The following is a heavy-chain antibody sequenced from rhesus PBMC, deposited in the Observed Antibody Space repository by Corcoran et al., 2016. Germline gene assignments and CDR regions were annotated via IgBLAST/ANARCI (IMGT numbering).Heavy chain of an antibody. CDR3: ARPRGYSGYRPFDY. J-gene: IGHJ4*01. V-gene: IGHV4-173*01. CDR1: GGSISSNW. Sequence: QLQLQESGPGLVKPSETLSLTCAVSGGSISSNWWSWIRQPPGKGLEWIGRISGSAGSTSYNPSLKSRVTISTDTSKTQFSLKLSSGTAAATAVYYCARPRGYSGYRPFDYWGQGVLVTVSS. D-gene: IGHD5-30*01. CDR2: ISGSAGST.